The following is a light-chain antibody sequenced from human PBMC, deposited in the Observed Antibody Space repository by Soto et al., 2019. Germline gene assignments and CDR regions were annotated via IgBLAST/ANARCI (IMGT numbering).Light chain of an antibody. CDR3: SSYTASTPFYV. Sequence: QSALTQPASVSGSPGQSITISCTGARTDVDGHDYVSWYQQHPGQAPKLIIFDVHNRPSGVSSRFSDSKSGDTASLTISGLRAEDDGDYYCSSYTASTPFYVFGTGTKLTVL. CDR1: RTDVDGHDY. V-gene: IGLV2-14*03. CDR2: DVH. J-gene: IGLJ1*01.